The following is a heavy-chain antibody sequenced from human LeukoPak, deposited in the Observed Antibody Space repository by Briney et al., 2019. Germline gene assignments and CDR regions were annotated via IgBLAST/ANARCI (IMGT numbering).Heavy chain of an antibody. CDR2: IYYSGST. CDR3: ARGGIVATFYYFDY. CDR1: GGSISSYY. J-gene: IGHJ4*02. D-gene: IGHD5-12*01. V-gene: IGHV4-59*01. Sequence: PSETLSLTCTVSGGSISSYYWSWIRQPPGKGLEWMGYIYYSGSTNYNPSPKSRVTISVDTSKNQFSLKLSSVTAADTAVYYCARGGIVATFYYFDYWGQGTLVTVSS.